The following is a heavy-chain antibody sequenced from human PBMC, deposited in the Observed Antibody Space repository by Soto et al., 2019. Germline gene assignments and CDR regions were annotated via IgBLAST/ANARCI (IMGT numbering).Heavy chain of an antibody. J-gene: IGHJ6*02. CDR1: GYTFTSYD. CDR2: MNPNSGNT. D-gene: IGHD6-13*01. CDR3: ARAAGYSSSWYLYYYYYYGMDV. Sequence: QVQLVQSGAEVKKPGASVKVSCKASGYTFTSYDINWVRQATGQGLEWMGWMNPNSGNTGYAQKFQGRVTMTRNTSISTAYMELSSLRSEDTAVYYCARAAGYSSSWYLYYYYYYGMDVWGQGSTVTVSS. V-gene: IGHV1-8*01.